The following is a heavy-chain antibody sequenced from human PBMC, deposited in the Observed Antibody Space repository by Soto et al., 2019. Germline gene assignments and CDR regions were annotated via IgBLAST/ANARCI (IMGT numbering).Heavy chain of an antibody. J-gene: IGHJ6*01. CDR1: GDSISSSYW. D-gene: IGHD2-8*01. CDR2: IYHSGST. Sequence: QVQLQESGPGLVKPSGTLSLTCAVSGDSISSSYWWSWVRQPPGKGLEWIGEIYHSGSTNYNPSLRRRVTISVDKSKNPFSLKLSSVSAADTAVYYFASVSGSYYYAMDVWGQGTTVTVPS. V-gene: IGHV4-4*02. CDR3: ASVSGSYYYAMDV.